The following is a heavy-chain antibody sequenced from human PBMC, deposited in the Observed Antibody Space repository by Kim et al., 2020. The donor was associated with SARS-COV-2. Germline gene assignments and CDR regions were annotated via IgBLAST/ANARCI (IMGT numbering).Heavy chain of an antibody. J-gene: IGHJ3*02. Sequence: LKSRVTISVDTSKNQFSLKLSSVTAADTAVYYCARAWAIAAAGKNDAFDIWGQGTMVTVSS. CDR3: ARAWAIAAAGKNDAFDI. D-gene: IGHD6-13*01. V-gene: IGHV4-39*07.